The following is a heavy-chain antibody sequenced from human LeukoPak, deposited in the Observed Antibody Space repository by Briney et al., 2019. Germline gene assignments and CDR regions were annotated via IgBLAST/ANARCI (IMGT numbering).Heavy chain of an antibody. CDR1: GFTSSDYA. CDR3: AKVGCVGTSCFSLTLRAHYYFYYMDV. J-gene: IGHJ6*03. V-gene: IGHV3-23*01. CDR2: ISHTGAST. D-gene: IGHD2-15*01. Sequence: GASLRLSCTAPGFTSSDYAMHRVRDAPGKGLEWVASISHTGASTYYAGSVTGGFTISTDNAALHLQMSRLRADDSAMYFCAKVGCVGTSCFSLTLRAHYYFYYMDVWGKGTAVTVSS.